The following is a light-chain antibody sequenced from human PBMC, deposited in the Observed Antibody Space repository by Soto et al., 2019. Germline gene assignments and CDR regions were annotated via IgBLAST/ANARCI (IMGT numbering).Light chain of an antibody. Sequence: QSVLTQPASVPGSPGQSITISCTGTSSDVGGYNYVSWYQHHPGKAPKLMIYDVSNRPSGVSNRFSGSKSGNTASLTISGLQPEDEAVYYCCSYTTSNTRQIVFGTGTKVTVL. J-gene: IGLJ1*01. CDR2: DVS. CDR1: SSDVGGYNY. CDR3: CSYTTSNTRQIV. V-gene: IGLV2-14*03.